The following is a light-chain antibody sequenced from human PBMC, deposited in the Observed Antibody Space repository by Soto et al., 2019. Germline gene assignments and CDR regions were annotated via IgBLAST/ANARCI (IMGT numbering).Light chain of an antibody. CDR1: QSVGSS. CDR2: DAF. CDR3: QQRSNWPYT. Sequence: EIVLTQSPATLSLSPGERAILSCRASQSVGSSLAWYQQKPGQAPRLLIYDAFYRAAGIPDRFSGSGSGTDFTLTISSLQPEDFAVYYCQQRSNWPYTFGQGTKLEIK. V-gene: IGKV3-11*01. J-gene: IGKJ2*01.